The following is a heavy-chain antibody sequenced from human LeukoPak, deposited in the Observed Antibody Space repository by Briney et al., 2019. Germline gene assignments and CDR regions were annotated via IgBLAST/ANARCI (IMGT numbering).Heavy chain of an antibody. J-gene: IGHJ4*02. CDR1: GGSISPHY. D-gene: IGHD6-19*01. Sequence: SETLSLTCTVSGGSISPHYWSWIRQPPGKGLEWIGYIYYSGSTNYNPSLKSRVTISVDTSKNQFSLKLSSVTAAGTAVYYCARGGWYVDYWGQGTLVTVSS. CDR3: ARGGWYVDY. CDR2: IYYSGST. V-gene: IGHV4-59*08.